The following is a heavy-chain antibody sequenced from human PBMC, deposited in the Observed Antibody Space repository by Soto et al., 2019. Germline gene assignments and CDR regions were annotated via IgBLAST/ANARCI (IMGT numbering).Heavy chain of an antibody. CDR1: GGSFSGYY. D-gene: IGHD2-2*01. V-gene: IGHV4-34*01. J-gene: IGHJ4*02. CDR3: ARGQRYCSSTSCYFRVYYFDY. CDR2: INHSGST. Sequence: QVQLQQWGAGLLKPSETLSLTCAVYGGSFSGYYWSWIRQPPGKGLEWIGEINHSGSTNYNPSLKSRATISVDTSKNQFSLKLSSVTAADTAVYYCARGQRYCSSTSCYFRVYYFDYWGQGTLVTVSS.